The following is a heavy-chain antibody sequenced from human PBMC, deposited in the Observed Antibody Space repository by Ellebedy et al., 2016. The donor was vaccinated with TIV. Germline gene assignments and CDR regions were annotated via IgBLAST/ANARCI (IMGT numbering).Heavy chain of an antibody. D-gene: IGHD5-12*01. CDR1: GFTFRRYE. V-gene: IGHV3-48*03. CDR3: ARDRDGYDSFYYGMDV. J-gene: IGHJ6*02. Sequence: GESLKISCAASGFTFRRYEMGWVRQAPGKGLECVLYISSSGSTLYYAESVKGRFTISRDNAKNSLYLQMNSLRADDTALYYCARDRDGYDSFYYGMDVWGQGTTVTVSS. CDR2: ISSSGSTL.